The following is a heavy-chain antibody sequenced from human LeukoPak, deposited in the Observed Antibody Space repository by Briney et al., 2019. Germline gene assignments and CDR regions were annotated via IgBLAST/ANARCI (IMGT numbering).Heavy chain of an antibody. V-gene: IGHV3-21*04. Sequence: GGSLRLSCAASGFTSSSYSMNWARQAPGKGLEWVSSISRDSYYIYYADSVKGRFTISRDNAKNSLYLQMNSLRAEDTAVYYCAKGGFGGFLEWLSDYYYYGMDVWGQGTTVTVSS. J-gene: IGHJ6*02. CDR1: GFTSSSYS. CDR3: AKGGFGGFLEWLSDYYYYGMDV. CDR2: ISRDSYYI. D-gene: IGHD3-3*01.